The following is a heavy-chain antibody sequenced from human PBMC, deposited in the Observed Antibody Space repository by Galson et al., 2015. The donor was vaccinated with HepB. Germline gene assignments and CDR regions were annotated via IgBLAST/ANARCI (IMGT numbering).Heavy chain of an antibody. CDR1: GFTVRTNS. D-gene: IGHD3-10*01. J-gene: IGHJ4*02. CDR2: ISGGGTT. CDR3: ARGRGPSHPYSFDY. Sequence: SLRLSCAASGFTVRTNSITWVRQAPGKGPDWVSIISGGGTTNYIDSVKGRFSMSRDESKNTVFLHMNSLRAEDTAVYYCARGRGPSHPYSFDYWGQGTMVTVS. V-gene: IGHV3-53*01.